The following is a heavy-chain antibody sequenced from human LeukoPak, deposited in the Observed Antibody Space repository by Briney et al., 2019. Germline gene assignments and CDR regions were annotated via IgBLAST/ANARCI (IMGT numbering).Heavy chain of an antibody. D-gene: IGHD3-10*01. V-gene: IGHV4-4*07. Sequence: SETLSLTCTVSGGSISSYYWSWIRQPAGKGLEWIGRIYTSGSTNYNPSLKSRVTMSVDTSKNQFSLKLSSVTAADTAVYYCARATPPYGSGSPSLYYYGMGVRGQGTTVTVSS. J-gene: IGHJ6*02. CDR3: ARATPPYGSGSPSLYYYGMGV. CDR1: GGSISSYY. CDR2: IYTSGST.